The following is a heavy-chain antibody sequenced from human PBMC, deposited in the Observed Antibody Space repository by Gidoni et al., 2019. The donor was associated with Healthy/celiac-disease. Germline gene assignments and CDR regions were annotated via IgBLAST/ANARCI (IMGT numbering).Heavy chain of an antibody. CDR2: IYHSGST. J-gene: IGHJ4*02. CDR3: ARGPGGGRGPFDY. D-gene: IGHD1-26*01. Sequence: VRQPPGKGLEWIGEIYHSGSTNYNPSLKCRVTISVDKSKNQFSLKLSSVTAADTAVYYCARGPGGGRGPFDYWGQGTLVTVSS. V-gene: IGHV4-4*02.